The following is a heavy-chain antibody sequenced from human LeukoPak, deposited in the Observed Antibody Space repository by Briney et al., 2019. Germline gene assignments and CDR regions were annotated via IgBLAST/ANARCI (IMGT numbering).Heavy chain of an antibody. CDR3: TRGAGWLIDY. CDR2: INHSGST. Sequence: SETLSLTCAVYGGSFSGYYWSWIRQPPGKGLEWIGEINHSGSTSYNPSLKSRVTISADTSKNQFSLKLNSLTTADTAVYYCTRGAGWLIDYWGQGTLVTVSS. D-gene: IGHD3-16*01. V-gene: IGHV4-34*01. J-gene: IGHJ4*02. CDR1: GGSFSGYY.